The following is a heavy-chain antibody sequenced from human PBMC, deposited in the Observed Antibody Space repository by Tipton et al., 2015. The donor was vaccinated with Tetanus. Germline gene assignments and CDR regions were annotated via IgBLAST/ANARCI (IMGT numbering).Heavy chain of an antibody. D-gene: IGHD2-15*01. J-gene: IGHJ4*02. Sequence: SLRLSCAASGFTFSSFGMTWVRQAPGKGLEWVSSITGSSSYIYYADSVKGRFTISRDNSKNSLYLQMNSLRAEDTAMYYWARVPGTGEGYCSGANCPYLAYWGQGTLVTVSS. CDR3: ARVPGTGEGYCSGANCPYLAY. V-gene: IGHV3-21*01. CDR2: ITGSSSYI. CDR1: GFTFSSFG.